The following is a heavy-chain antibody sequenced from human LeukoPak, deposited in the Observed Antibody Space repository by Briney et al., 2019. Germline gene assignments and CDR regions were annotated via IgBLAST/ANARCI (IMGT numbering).Heavy chain of an antibody. D-gene: IGHD4-17*01. CDR2: ISGSGGST. Sequence: GRSLRLSCAASGFTFSSYAMHWVRQAPGKGLEWVSAISGSGGSTYYADSVKGRFTISRDNSKNTLYLQMNSLRAEDTAVYYCAKAPPYGDYGQFDYWGQGTLVTVSS. J-gene: IGHJ4*02. CDR1: GFTFSSYA. CDR3: AKAPPYGDYGQFDY. V-gene: IGHV3-23*01.